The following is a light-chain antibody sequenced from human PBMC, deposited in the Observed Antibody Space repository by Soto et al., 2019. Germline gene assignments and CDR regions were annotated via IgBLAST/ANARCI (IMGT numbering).Light chain of an antibody. CDR1: QSISSSY. Sequence: EIVMTQSPATLSLYPGERATLSCRASQSISSSYLSWYQEKPGQAPRLLIYGASIRATGIPARFSGSGSGTAFTLTISSLQPEYCAVYYCHQDSNLPWTFGQGPKVDIK. CDR3: HQDSNLPWT. J-gene: IGKJ1*01. V-gene: IGKV3D-7*01. CDR2: GAS.